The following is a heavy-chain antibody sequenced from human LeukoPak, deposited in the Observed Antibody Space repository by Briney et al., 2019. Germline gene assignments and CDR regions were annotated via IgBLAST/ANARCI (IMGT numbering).Heavy chain of an antibody. CDR1: GGSISSSSYY. CDR2: IYYSGST. Sequence: SETLSLTCTVSGGSISSSSYYWGWIRQPPGKGLEWIGSIYYSGSTYYNPSLKSRVTISVDTSKNQFSLKLSSVAAADTAVYYCARPSSSWYNWFDPWGQGTLVTVSS. D-gene: IGHD6-13*01. J-gene: IGHJ5*02. V-gene: IGHV4-39*01. CDR3: ARPSSSWYNWFDP.